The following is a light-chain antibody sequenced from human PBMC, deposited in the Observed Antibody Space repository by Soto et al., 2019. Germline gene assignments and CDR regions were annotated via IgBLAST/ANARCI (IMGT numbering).Light chain of an antibody. J-gene: IGKJ5*01. V-gene: IGKV3-20*01. CDR2: GAS. CDR1: QTATGNY. CDR3: QNYKSALRIT. Sequence: ESLLTQSPGTLSLSPGDRATLSCRAIQTATGNYLVWYHQKPGQAPRLLIYGASTRATGIPARFSGSGSGTDFTLTISSLQPEDVATYYCQNYKSALRITFGQGTRLEIK.